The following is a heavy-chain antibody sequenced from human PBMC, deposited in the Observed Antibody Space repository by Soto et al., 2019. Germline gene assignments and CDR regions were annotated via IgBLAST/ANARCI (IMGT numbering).Heavy chain of an antibody. D-gene: IGHD1-1*01. CDR2: IIPLFGTP. CDR1: GGPFSSYG. Sequence: QVLLMQSGAEVKKPGSSVKVSCTSSGGPFSSYGISWVRQVPGQGLEWLGGIIPLFGTPSYARKFQDRLTISADESTATAYMEMSRLAFENTAMFFCARDGTIKMAHFDFWGQGTPVTVSS. V-gene: IGHV1-69*01. CDR3: ARDGTIKMAHFDF. J-gene: IGHJ4*02.